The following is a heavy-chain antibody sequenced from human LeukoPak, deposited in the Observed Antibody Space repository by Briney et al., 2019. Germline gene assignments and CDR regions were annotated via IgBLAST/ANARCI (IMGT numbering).Heavy chain of an antibody. D-gene: IGHD6-13*01. V-gene: IGHV4-59*01. CDR3: ARGVYITAAQHGY. CDR2: IYYSGTT. J-gene: IGHJ4*02. Sequence: SETLSLTCTVSGGSISSYYWSWIRQPPVKGLEWIGYIYYSGTTNYNPSLKSRVTISVDTSKNQFSLKLSSVTAADTAVYYCARGVYITAAQHGYWGQGTLVTVSS. CDR1: GGSISSYY.